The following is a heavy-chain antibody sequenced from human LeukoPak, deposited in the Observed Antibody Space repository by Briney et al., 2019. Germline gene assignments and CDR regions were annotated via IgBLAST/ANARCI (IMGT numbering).Heavy chain of an antibody. CDR1: TFTLSKYW. J-gene: IGHJ4*02. Sequence: PGGSLRLSCAASTFTLSKYWMTWVRQAPGKGLEWVANIKKEDGSEKNYVDSVKGRFTISRDNAKNSLYLQMNNLRVEDTAVYYCASKGEIGYGYLHWGQGNLVTVSS. CDR2: IKKEDGSEK. D-gene: IGHD5-18*01. V-gene: IGHV3-7*01. CDR3: ASKGEIGYGYLH.